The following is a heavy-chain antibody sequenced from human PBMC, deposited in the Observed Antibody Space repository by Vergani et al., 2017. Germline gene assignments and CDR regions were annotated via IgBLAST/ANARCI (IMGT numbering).Heavy chain of an antibody. D-gene: IGHD6-13*01. CDR2: IHPNSGGT. J-gene: IGHJ3*02. V-gene: IGHV1-2*02. CDR3: ARVTYSSSWYGGVGAFDS. Sequence: QVQLVQSGAEVHKPGASVKVSCKASGYTFTGYYMHWVRQAPGQGLEWIGWIHPNSGGTNYAQKFQGRVTMTRDTSISTAYMELSRLRSDDTAVYYCARVTYSSSWYGGVGAFDSWGQGTMVTVYS. CDR1: GYTFTGYY.